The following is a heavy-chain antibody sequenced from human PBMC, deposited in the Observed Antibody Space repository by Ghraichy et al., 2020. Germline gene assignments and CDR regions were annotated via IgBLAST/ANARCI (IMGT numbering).Heavy chain of an antibody. CDR2: INPNSGGT. CDR1: GYTFTGYY. Sequence: ASVKVSCKASGYTFTGYYMHWVRQAPGQGLEWMGWINPNSGGTNYAQKFQGRVTMTRDTSISTAYMELSRLRSDDTAVYYCARESPRTSSPYLNDYWGQGTLVTVSS. CDR3: ARESPRTSSPYLNDY. V-gene: IGHV1-2*02. J-gene: IGHJ4*02. D-gene: IGHD6-13*01.